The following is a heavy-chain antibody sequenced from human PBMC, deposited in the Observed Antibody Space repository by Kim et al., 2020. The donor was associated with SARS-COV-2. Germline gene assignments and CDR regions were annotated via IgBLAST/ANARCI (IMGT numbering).Heavy chain of an antibody. J-gene: IGHJ4*02. V-gene: IGHV3-21*01. D-gene: IGHD1-1*01. CDR3: ARDLSTGLPGGFDY. Sequence: YADSVKGRLTISRDNARDSLYLKMNSLRAEDTAMYYCARDLSTGLPGGFDYWGPGTLVTVSS.